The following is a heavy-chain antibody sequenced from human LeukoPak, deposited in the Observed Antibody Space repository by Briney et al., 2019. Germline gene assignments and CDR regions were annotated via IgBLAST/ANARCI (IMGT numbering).Heavy chain of an antibody. CDR3: ARGVAVSIVVVPAAMHY. CDR2: ISSSGSTI. D-gene: IGHD2-2*01. V-gene: IGHV3-48*03. CDR1: GFTFSRYE. Sequence: GGSLRLSCAASGFTFSRYEMNWVRQAPGKGLEWVSYISSSGSTIYYADSVKGRFTISRDNAKNSLYLQMNSLRAEDTAVYYCARGVAVSIVVVPAAMHYWGQGTLVTVSS. J-gene: IGHJ4*02.